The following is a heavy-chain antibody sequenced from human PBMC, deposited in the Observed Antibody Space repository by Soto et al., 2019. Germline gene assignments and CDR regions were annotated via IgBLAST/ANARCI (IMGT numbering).Heavy chain of an antibody. D-gene: IGHD6-13*01. CDR3: ARGSRRTFDY. CDR2: ISRGGSFI. CDR1: GFTFSDFT. Sequence: EVQLVESGGGLVKPGGSLRLSSAASGFTFSDFTMNWVRQAPGKGLQWVSSISRGGSFISYADSVRGRFTISRDNAKNSLYLQVDSLRAEYTAVFFCARGSRRTFDYWGQGTLVTVSS. V-gene: IGHV3-21*01. J-gene: IGHJ4*02.